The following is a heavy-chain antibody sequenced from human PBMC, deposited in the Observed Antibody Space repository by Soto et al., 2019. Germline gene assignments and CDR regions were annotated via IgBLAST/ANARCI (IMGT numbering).Heavy chain of an antibody. D-gene: IGHD3-3*01. CDR3: ARLYYDYV. CDR1: GFTFGTYS. CDR2: ISYDSDTI. Sequence: LRLSCAGSGFTFGTYSMNWVRQAAGKGLEWIAYISYDSDTIQYADSVEGRFTISRDNAKNSLYLQMNSLRDEDTAVYYCARLYYDYVWGQGTTVTVSS. J-gene: IGHJ6*02. V-gene: IGHV3-48*02.